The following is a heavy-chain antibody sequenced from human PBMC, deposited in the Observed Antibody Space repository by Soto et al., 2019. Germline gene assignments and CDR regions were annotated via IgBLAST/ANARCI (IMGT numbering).Heavy chain of an antibody. CDR3: AKEIANYDILTGSKPPYYYYGMDV. Sequence: PGGSLRLSCAASGFTFSSYGMHWVRQAPGKGLEWVGVISYDGSNKYYADSVKGRFTISRDNSKNTLYLQMNSLRAEDTAVYYCAKEIANYDILTGSKPPYYYYGMDVWGQGTTVTVSS. CDR2: ISYDGSNK. V-gene: IGHV3-30*18. D-gene: IGHD3-9*01. J-gene: IGHJ6*02. CDR1: GFTFSSYG.